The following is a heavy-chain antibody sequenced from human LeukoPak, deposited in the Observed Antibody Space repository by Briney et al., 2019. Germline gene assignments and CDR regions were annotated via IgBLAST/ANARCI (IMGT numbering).Heavy chain of an antibody. CDR3: ATGTPLDV. D-gene: IGHD1-1*01. J-gene: IGHJ6*02. CDR1: GGSFSGYY. V-gene: IGHV4-34*01. Sequence: PSETLSLTCAVYGGSFSGYYSSWIRQPPGKGLEWIGEINHSGSTNYNPSLKSRVTISVDTSKNQFSLKLSSVTAADTAVYYCATGTPLDVWGQGTTVTVSS. CDR2: INHSGST.